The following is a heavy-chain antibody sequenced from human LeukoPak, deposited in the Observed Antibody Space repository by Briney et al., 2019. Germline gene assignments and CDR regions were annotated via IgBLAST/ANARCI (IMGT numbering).Heavy chain of an antibody. Sequence: PGGSLRLSCVVSGFTLRHYAMSWVRQAPGKGLEWVSGFSGIGDNTYYADSVKGRFTISRDNSKNTLYLQMDSLRAEDTAVYYCAKGVRIGSCPTHVWGQGTTVTVSS. CDR2: FSGIGDNT. V-gene: IGHV3-23*01. CDR1: GFTLRHYA. J-gene: IGHJ6*02. D-gene: IGHD2-15*01. CDR3: AKGVRIGSCPTHV.